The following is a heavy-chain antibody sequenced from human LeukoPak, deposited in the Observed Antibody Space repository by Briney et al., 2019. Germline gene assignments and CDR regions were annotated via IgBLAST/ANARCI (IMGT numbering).Heavy chain of an antibody. V-gene: IGHV3-7*01. CDR1: TFTFSNYW. J-gene: IGHJ4*02. D-gene: IGHD4-23*01. CDR3: ARDRGYSTFDY. Sequence: GGSLRLSCAASTFTFSNYWMSCVRQAPGKGPEWVANIKEDGSEINYVDSVKGRFTISRDNAKNSLYLQMNSLRVDDTAVYYCARDRGYSTFDYWGQGTLVTVSS. CDR2: IKEDGSEI.